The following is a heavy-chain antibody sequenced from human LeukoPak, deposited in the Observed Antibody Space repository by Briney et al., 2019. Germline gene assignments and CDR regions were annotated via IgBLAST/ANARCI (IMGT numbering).Heavy chain of an antibody. V-gene: IGHV3-23*01. D-gene: IGHD4-23*01. J-gene: IGHJ4*02. CDR2: ISGSGGST. CDR1: GFTFSSYA. CDR3: AKDQAWFYGGTSDD. Sequence: GGSLRLSCAASGFTFSSYAVSWVRQAPGKGLEWVSAISGSGGSTYYADSVKGRFTISRDNSKNTLYLQMNSLRAEDTAVYYCAKDQAWFYGGTSDDWGQGTLVTVSS.